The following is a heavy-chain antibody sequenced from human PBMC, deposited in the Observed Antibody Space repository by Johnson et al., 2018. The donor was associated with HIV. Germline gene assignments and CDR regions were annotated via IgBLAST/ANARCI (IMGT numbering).Heavy chain of an antibody. V-gene: IGHV3-43D*03. CDR2: FRWVVGSP. D-gene: IGHD3-10*01. CDR3: AKDSDTYYYGSGDAFDV. J-gene: IGHJ3*01. Sequence: VQLVESGGRMVQPGGSLRLSCVASGITFDNYAMHWVRPAPGKGLEWVSLFRWVVGSPYYAAPVLGRFPISRDNSKKSLYLQMNSLRAEDTALYYCAKDSDTYYYGSGDAFDVWGQGTMVTVSS. CDR1: GITFDNYA.